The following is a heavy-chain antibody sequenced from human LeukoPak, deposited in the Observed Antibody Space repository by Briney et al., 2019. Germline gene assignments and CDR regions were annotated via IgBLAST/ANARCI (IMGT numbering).Heavy chain of an antibody. J-gene: IGHJ6*02. D-gene: IGHD1-26*01. CDR2: ISGSSSST. CDR3: ASQVRAGGGMDV. Sequence: PGGSLRLSCAASGFSVSDYSIYWVRQAPGKGLEWISYISGSSSSTYFADSVKGRFTISRDSAENSLHLRMNSLRDEDTAVYYCASQVRAGGGMDVWGQGTTVTVSS. V-gene: IGHV3-48*02. CDR1: GFSVSDYS.